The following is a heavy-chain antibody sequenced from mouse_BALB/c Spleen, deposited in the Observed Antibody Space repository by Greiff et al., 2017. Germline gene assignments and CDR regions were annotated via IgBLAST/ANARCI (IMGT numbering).Heavy chain of an antibody. CDR2: INPDSSTI. V-gene: IGHV4-1*02. CDR1: GFDFSRYW. Sequence: EVKLVESGGGLVQPGGSLKLSCAASGFDFSRYWMSWVRQAPGKGLEWIGEINPDSSTINYTPSLKDKFIISRDNAKNTLYLQMSKVRSEDTALYYCARHGNYGAMDYWGQGTSVTVSS. CDR3: ARHGNYGAMDY. J-gene: IGHJ4*01. D-gene: IGHD1-1*01.